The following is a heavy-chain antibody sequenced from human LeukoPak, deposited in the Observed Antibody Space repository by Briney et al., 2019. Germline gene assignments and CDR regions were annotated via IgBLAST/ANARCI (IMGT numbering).Heavy chain of an antibody. CDR2: VYYNGNT. CDR3: ARAVQLWFPDGAFDI. CDR1: GASMRRSNFY. V-gene: IGHV4-39*01. J-gene: IGHJ3*02. D-gene: IGHD1-1*01. Sequence: SETLSLTCSVSGASMRRSNFYWGWIRQPPGKGLEWIGNVYYNGNTYYNSSLRSRVTISVDTSNNQVSLNLRSVTAADTGIYYCARAVQLWFPDGAFDIWGQGTMVTVSS.